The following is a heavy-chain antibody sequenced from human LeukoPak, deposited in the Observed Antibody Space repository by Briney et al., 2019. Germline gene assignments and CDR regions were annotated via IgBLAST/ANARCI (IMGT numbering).Heavy chain of an antibody. V-gene: IGHV3-21*01. Sequence: GGSLRLSCAASGFTFSSYNTNWVRQAPGKGLEWVSSITTGSNYIYYADSVKGRFTISRDNARNSLYLQMNSLRAEDTAVYYCAREDGGNSGSYYFDYRGQGTLVTVSS. CDR1: GFTFSSYN. CDR2: ITTGSNYI. D-gene: IGHD4-23*01. J-gene: IGHJ4*02. CDR3: AREDGGNSGSYYFDY.